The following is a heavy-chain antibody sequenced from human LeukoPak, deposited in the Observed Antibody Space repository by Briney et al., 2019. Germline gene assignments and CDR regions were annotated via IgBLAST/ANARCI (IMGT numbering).Heavy chain of an antibody. CDR1: GYTFTSYG. J-gene: IGHJ5*02. Sequence: GASVKVSCKASGYTFTSYGISWVRQAPGQGLEWMGWISAYNGNTNYAQKLQGRVAMTTDTSTSTACMELRSLRSDDTAVYYCAGVQYSSSWYSWFDPWGQGTLVTVSS. V-gene: IGHV1-18*01. D-gene: IGHD6-13*01. CDR3: AGVQYSSSWYSWFDP. CDR2: ISAYNGNT.